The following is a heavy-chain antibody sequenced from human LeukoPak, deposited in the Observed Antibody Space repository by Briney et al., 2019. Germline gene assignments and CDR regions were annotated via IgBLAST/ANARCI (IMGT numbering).Heavy chain of an antibody. CDR2: ISYDGSNK. J-gene: IGHJ4*02. V-gene: IGHV3-30*04. D-gene: IGHD6-19*01. CDR3: ARDASSGWPEDYFDY. CDR1: GFTFSSYA. Sequence: GRSLRLSCAASGFTFSSYAMHWVCQAPGKGLEWGAVISYDGSNKYYADSVKGRFTISRDNSKNTLYLQMNSLRAEDTAVYYCARDASSGWPEDYFDYWGQGTLVTVSS.